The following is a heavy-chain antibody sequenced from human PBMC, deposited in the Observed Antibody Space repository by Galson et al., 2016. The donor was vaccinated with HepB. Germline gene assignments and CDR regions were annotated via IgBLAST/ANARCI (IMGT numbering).Heavy chain of an antibody. V-gene: IGHV3-48*04. CDR1: GFTFNSHW. CDR2: FSSSTGNI. Sequence: SLSLSCAASGFTFNSHWMSWVRQAPEKGLEWVSYFSSSTGNILYPDSVKGRFTVSRDNAKNSLYLLMNSLSAEDTAVYYCARVRGDYGGTDDSWGQGTLVTVSS. CDR3: ARVRGDYGGTDDS. J-gene: IGHJ4*02. D-gene: IGHD4-23*01.